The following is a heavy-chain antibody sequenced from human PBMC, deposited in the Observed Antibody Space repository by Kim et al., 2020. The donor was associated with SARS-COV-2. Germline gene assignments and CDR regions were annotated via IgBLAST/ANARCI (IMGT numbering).Heavy chain of an antibody. CDR2: IYYSGST. J-gene: IGHJ6*03. CDR1: GGSISSYY. D-gene: IGHD7-27*01. CDR3: ARWSDNWGYDYYYYYMDV. Sequence: SETLSLTCTVSGGSISSYYWSWIRQPPGKGLEWIGYIYYSGSTNYNPSLKSRATISVDTSKNQFSLKLSSVTAADTAVYYCARWSDNWGYDYYYYYMDVWGKGTTVTVSS. V-gene: IGHV4-59*01.